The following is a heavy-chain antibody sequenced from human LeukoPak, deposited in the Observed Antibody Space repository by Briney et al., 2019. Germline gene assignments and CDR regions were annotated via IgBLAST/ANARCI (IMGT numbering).Heavy chain of an antibody. CDR1: GGSISSSSYY. D-gene: IGHD3-10*01. CDR2: IYYSGST. CDR3: ARTAMVRGVIITGYFDY. J-gene: IGHJ4*02. Sequence: SETLSLTCTVSGGSISSSSYYWGWIRQPPGKGLEWIGSIYYSGSTYYNPSLKSRVTIPVDTSKNQFSLKLSSVTAADTAVYYCARTAMVRGVIITGYFDYWGQGTLVTVSS. V-gene: IGHV4-39*01.